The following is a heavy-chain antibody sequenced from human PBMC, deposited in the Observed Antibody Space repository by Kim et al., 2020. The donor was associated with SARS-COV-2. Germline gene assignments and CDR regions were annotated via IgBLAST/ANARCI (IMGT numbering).Heavy chain of an antibody. CDR1: GYTFTNYA. CDR3: STGGRAAGFGDYFDY. Sequence: ASVKVSCKASGYTFTNYAMIWMRQAPGQGLEWMGWIKTNTGNPTYAQGFTGRFVFSMDTSITTAYLQISNLKAEATAVYYCSTGGRAAGFGDYFDYWGQG. V-gene: IGHV7-4-1*02. CDR2: IKTNTGNP. J-gene: IGHJ4*02. D-gene: IGHD6-13*01.